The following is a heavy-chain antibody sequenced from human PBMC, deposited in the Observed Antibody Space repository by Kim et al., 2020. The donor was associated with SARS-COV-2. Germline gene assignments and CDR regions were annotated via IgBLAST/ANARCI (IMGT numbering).Heavy chain of an antibody. V-gene: IGHV1-2*06. CDR1: GYTFTGYY. D-gene: IGHD6-19*01. J-gene: IGHJ4*02. CDR2: INPNSGGT. Sequence: ASVKVSCKASGYTFTGYYMHWVRQAPGQGLEWMGRINPNSGGTNYAQKFQGRVTMTRDTSISTAYMELSRLRSDDTAVYYCARLDVAVAGTGFDYWGQGTLVTVSS. CDR3: ARLDVAVAGTGFDY.